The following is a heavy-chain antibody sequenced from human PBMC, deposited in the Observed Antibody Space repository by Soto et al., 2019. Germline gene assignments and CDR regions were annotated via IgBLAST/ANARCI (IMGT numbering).Heavy chain of an antibody. D-gene: IGHD2-2*01. CDR1: GYSFTSYW. Sequence: LGESLKISCKGSGYSFTSYWIGWVRQMPGKGLEWMGIIYPGDSDTRYSPSFQGQVTISADKSISTAYLQWSSLKASDTAMYYCARQSTSCCYPFDYWGQGTLVTVSS. CDR3: ARQSTSCCYPFDY. V-gene: IGHV5-51*01. CDR2: IYPGDSDT. J-gene: IGHJ4*02.